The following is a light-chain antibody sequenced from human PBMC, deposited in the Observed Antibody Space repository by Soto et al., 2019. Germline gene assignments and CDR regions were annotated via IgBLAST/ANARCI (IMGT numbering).Light chain of an antibody. V-gene: IGLV2-8*01. CDR1: SSDVGGYNY. Sequence: QSALTQPPSASGSPGQSVTISCTGTSSDVGGYNYVSWYQQHPGKAPKFLIFEVSRRPSGVPDRFSGSKSGNTASLTVSGLHVDDEADYYCSSYAGSNNPVIFGGGTKVTVL. CDR2: EVS. CDR3: SSYAGSNNPVI. J-gene: IGLJ2*01.